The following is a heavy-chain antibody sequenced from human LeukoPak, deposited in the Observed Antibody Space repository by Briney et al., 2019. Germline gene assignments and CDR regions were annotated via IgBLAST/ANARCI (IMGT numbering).Heavy chain of an antibody. CDR3: AKGLYFDY. V-gene: IGHV3-30*18. CDR2: ISYDGSNK. J-gene: IGHJ4*02. Sequence: GGSLRLSCAASGFTFSSYGMHRVRQAPGKGLEWVAVISYDGSNKYFADSVKGRFTISRDNSKNTLYLQMNSLRAEDTAVYYCAKGLYFDYWGQGTLVTVSS. CDR1: GFTFSSYG.